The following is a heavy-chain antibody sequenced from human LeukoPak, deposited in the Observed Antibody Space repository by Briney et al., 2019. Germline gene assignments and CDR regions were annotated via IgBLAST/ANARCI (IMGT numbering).Heavy chain of an antibody. J-gene: IGHJ3*02. CDR3: ARENDQTNGGIAAAGTSPGAFDI. CDR2: ISFDGGNK. V-gene: IGHV3-30*03. CDR1: GFTFSSYG. Sequence: GGSLRLSCAASGFTFSSYGMHWVRQAPGKGLEWVAVISFDGGNKYYADSVKGRFTISRDNSKNTLYLQMNSLRAEDTAVYYCARENDQTNGGIAAAGTSPGAFDIWGQGTMVTVSS. D-gene: IGHD6-13*01.